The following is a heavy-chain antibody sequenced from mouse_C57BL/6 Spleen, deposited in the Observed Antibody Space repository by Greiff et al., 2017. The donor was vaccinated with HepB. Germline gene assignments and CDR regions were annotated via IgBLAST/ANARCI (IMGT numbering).Heavy chain of an antibody. CDR2: IDPETGGT. J-gene: IGHJ4*01. Sequence: QVQLKQSGAELVRPGASVTLSCEASGYTFTDYEMHWVKQTPVHGLEWIGAIDPETGGTAYNQKFKGKAILTADKSSSTAYMELRSLTSEDSAVYYCTRHDYPYGDWGQGTSVTVSS. D-gene: IGHD2-4*01. CDR1: GYTFTDYE. V-gene: IGHV1-15*01. CDR3: TRHDYPYGD.